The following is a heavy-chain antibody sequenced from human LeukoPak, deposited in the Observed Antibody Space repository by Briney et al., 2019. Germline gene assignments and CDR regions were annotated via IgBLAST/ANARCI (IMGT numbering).Heavy chain of an antibody. CDR1: GGSISSGGYY. V-gene: IGHV4-31*03. Sequence: PSQTLSLTCTVSGGSISSGGYYWSWIRQHPGKGLEWIGYIYYSGSTYYNPSLKSRVTISVDTSKNQFSLKLSSVTAADTAVYYCARDGYSSGWSKTGEYYFDYWGQGTLVTVSS. CDR3: ARDGYSSGWSKTGEYYFDY. D-gene: IGHD6-19*01. CDR2: IYYSGST. J-gene: IGHJ4*02.